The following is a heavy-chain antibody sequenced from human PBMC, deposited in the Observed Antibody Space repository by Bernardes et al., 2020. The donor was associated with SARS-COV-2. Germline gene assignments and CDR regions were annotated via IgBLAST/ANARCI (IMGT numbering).Heavy chain of an antibody. Sequence: NYNPSLKSRVTISVDTSKNQFSLKLRSMTAADTAVYYCARSYGYYETTWFYYGLDVWG. J-gene: IGHJ6*01. CDR3: ARSYGYYETTWFYYGLDV. D-gene: IGHD3-22*01. V-gene: IGHV4-4*09.